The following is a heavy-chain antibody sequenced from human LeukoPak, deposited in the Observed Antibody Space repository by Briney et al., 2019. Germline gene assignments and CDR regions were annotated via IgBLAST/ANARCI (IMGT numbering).Heavy chain of an antibody. Sequence: GGSLRLSCAASGFTFDDYAMHWVRQAPGKGLAWVSGISWNSGIIAYADSVKGRFTISRDNAKNSLYLQMNSLRPEDTAVYYCAKDPRDHSYGWSWRYFDYWGQGTLVTVSS. CDR2: ISWNSGII. D-gene: IGHD5-18*01. J-gene: IGHJ4*02. V-gene: IGHV3-9*01. CDR3: AKDPRDHSYGWSWRYFDY. CDR1: GFTFDDYA.